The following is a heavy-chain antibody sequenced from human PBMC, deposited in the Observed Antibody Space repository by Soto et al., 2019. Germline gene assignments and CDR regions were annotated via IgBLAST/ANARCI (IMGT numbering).Heavy chain of an antibody. CDR2: ISAYNGNT. Sequence: QVQLVQSGAEVKKPGASVKVSCKASGYTFTSYGISWVRQAPGQGLEWMGWISAYNGNTNYAQKLQGRVTMTTDTTTSTEDRVLRVLRSDDTAVDYCARERFLEWLHMDVWWRGTTVTVSS. J-gene: IGHJ6*01. CDR3: ARERFLEWLHMDV. V-gene: IGHV1-18*01. CDR1: GYTFTSYG. D-gene: IGHD3-3*01.